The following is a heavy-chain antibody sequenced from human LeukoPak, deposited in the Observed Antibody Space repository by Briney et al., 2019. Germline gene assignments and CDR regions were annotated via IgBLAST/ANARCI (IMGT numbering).Heavy chain of an antibody. Sequence: GGSLRLSCAASGFTFSSYSMNWVRQAPGKGLEWVSSISSSSSYIYYADSVKGRFTISRDNAKNSLYLQMNSLRAEDTAVYYCASYAAGRIDYWGQGTLVTVSS. CDR1: GFTFSSYS. J-gene: IGHJ4*02. D-gene: IGHD6-13*01. CDR3: ASYAAGRIDY. CDR2: ISSSSSYI. V-gene: IGHV3-21*01.